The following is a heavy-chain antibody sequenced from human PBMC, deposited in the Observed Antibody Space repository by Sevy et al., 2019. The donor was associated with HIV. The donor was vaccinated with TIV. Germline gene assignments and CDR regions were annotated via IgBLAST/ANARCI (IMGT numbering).Heavy chain of an antibody. V-gene: IGHV3-21*01. CDR1: GFTFSDYY. CDR2: VSGRSSYI. D-gene: IGHD2-2*01. Sequence: GGSLRLSCAASGFTFSDYYMNWVRRAPGKGLEWVSSVSGRSSYIDYADSVRGRFTISRDNAKNSLYLQMNSLRVDDTAVYFCARDAGCSSTSCLLYFDSWGQGALVTVSS. J-gene: IGHJ4*02. CDR3: ARDAGCSSTSCLLYFDS.